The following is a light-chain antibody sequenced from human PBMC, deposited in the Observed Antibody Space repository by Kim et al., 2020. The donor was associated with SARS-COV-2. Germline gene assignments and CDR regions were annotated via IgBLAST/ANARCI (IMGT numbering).Light chain of an antibody. CDR2: KAS. V-gene: IGKV1-5*03. CDR1: QSISSW. J-gene: IGKJ1*01. Sequence: DIQMTQSPSTLSASVGDRVTITCRASQSISSWLAWYQQKPGKAPKLLIYKASSLESGVPSRFSGSGSGTEFTLPISSLQPDDFATYYCQQYNSSPWTFGQGTKVDIK. CDR3: QQYNSSPWT.